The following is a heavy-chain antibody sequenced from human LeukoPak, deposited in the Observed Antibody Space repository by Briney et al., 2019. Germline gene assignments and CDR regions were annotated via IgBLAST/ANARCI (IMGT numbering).Heavy chain of an antibody. CDR1: GFTFDDYG. V-gene: IGHV3-20*04. J-gene: IGHJ4*02. CDR2: INWNGGST. CDR3: ARDMGELWFDY. Sequence: GGSLRLSCAASGFTFDDYGMSWVRQAPGKGLEWVSGINWNGGSTGYADSVKGRFTISRDNAKNSLYLQMNSLRAEDTAVYYCARDMGELWFDYWGQGTLVTISS. D-gene: IGHD3-16*01.